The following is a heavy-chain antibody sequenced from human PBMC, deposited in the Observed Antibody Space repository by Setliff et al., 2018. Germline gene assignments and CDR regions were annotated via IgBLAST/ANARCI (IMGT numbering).Heavy chain of an antibody. CDR2: IDSSSTWI. D-gene: IGHD2-2*01. V-gene: IGHV3-21*01. Sequence: LRLSCAASGFTFSSYTMNWVRQAPGQGLEWVSSIDSSSTWIYYADSVKGRFTISRDNAENSLYLQMNSLRAEDTAVYYCARSETCHSTHCSPYDYWGQGTPVTVSS. J-gene: IGHJ4*02. CDR3: ARSETCHSTHCSPYDY. CDR1: GFTFSSYT.